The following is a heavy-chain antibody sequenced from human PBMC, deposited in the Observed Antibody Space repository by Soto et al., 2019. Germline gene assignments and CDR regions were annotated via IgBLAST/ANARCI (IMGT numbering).Heavy chain of an antibody. D-gene: IGHD6-6*01. CDR2: ISSNGVGT. J-gene: IGHJ6*03. Sequence: EVQLAESGGGLAQPGGSLRLSCAASGFTLRGYAMEWVRQAPGKGLEYVSGISSNGVGTYYANSVQGRFTISRDNSKNTVYLQMGSLRPEDRAVYYCARRARPDFYYMDGWGKGTTVTVPS. CDR3: ARRARPDFYYMDG. CDR1: GFTLRGYA. V-gene: IGHV3-64*01.